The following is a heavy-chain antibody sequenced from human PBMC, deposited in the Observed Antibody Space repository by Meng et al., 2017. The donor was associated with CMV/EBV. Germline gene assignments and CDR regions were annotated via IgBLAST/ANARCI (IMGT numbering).Heavy chain of an antibody. CDR3: ATTNYYDSSGYFDY. V-gene: IGHV3-9*01. J-gene: IGHJ4*02. CDR2: ISWNSGSI. CDR1: GFTFDDYA. D-gene: IGHD3-22*01. Sequence: SLKISCAASGFTFDDYAMHWVRQAPGKGLEWVSGISWNSGSIGYADSVKGRFTISRDNAKNSLYLQMNSLRAEDTALYYCATTNYYDSSGYFDYWGQGTLVTVSS.